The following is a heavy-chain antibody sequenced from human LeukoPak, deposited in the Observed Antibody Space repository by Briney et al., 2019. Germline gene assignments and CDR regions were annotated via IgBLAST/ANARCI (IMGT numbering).Heavy chain of an antibody. V-gene: IGHV4-39*01. J-gene: IGHJ4*02. CDR3: ARRTDGSGSFFFDF. CDR1: GDSITNRSHY. Sequence: SKTLSLTCAVSGDSITNRSHYWAWIRQSPEKGLEWIATIYFSGLTYYNPSLKSPVTLSVDTSRNQFSLKLSSVTAADTAVYYCARRTDGSGSFFFDFWGQGILVSVSS. CDR2: IYFSGLT. D-gene: IGHD3-10*01.